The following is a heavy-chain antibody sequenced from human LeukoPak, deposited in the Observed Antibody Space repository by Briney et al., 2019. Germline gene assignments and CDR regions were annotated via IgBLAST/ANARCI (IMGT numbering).Heavy chain of an antibody. D-gene: IGHD6-25*01. CDR3: ARQGGGFWYFDL. J-gene: IGHJ2*01. V-gene: IGHV4-59*08. CDR1: GGSISSYY. Sequence: SETLSLTCTVSGGSISSYYWSWIRQPPGKGLEWIGYIYYSGSTNYNPSLKSRVTISVDTSKNQFSLKLSSVTAADTAVYYCARQGGGFWYFDLWGRGTLDTVSS. CDR2: IYYSGST.